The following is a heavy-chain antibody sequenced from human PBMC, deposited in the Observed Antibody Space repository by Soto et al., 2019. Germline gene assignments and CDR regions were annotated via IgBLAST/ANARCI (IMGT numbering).Heavy chain of an antibody. CDR2: IYWDDDK. CDR3: AHESAVANYFDY. CDR1: GFALTTTGVG. J-gene: IGHJ4*02. D-gene: IGHD6-19*01. V-gene: IGHV2-5*02. Sequence: QITLKESGPTLVKPTQTLTPTCTFSGFALTTTGVGVGWIRQPPGKALEWLGIIYWDDDKRYSPSLKNRLTITKDTAENPVVLTLTNMDPVDTATCCCAHESAVANYFDYWGEGTLVTVSS.